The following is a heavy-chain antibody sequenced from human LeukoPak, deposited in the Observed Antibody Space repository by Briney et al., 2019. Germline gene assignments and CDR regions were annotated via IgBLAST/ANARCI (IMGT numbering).Heavy chain of an antibody. Sequence: SETLSLTCSGSRGSISSTTHYWGWIRQPPGKGLEWIANICYSGSTYYNPSLKSRATISIDTSKDQFSLKLTSVSAADTAVYARRALGGAYFDIWGQGVLVTVSS. CDR1: RGSISSTTHY. V-gene: IGHV4-39*01. D-gene: IGHD3-16*01. J-gene: IGHJ4*02. CDR3: RALGGAYFDI. CDR2: ICYSGST.